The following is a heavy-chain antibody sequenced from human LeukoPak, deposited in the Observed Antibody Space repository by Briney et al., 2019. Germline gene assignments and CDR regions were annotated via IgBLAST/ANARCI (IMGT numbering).Heavy chain of an antibody. D-gene: IGHD2-2*01. CDR3: AKGGDLYCSSTSCYDRHMDV. Sequence: PGGSLRLSCAASGFTFSSYGMHWVRQAPGKGLEWVAFIRYDGSNKYYADSVKGRFTISRDNSKNTLYLQMNSLRAEDTAVYYCAKGGDLYCSSTSCYDRHMDVWGQGTTVTVSS. V-gene: IGHV3-30*02. CDR2: IRYDGSNK. J-gene: IGHJ6*02. CDR1: GFTFSSYG.